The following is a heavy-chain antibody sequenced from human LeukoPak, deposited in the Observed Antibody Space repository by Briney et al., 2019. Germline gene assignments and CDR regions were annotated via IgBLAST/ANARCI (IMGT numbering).Heavy chain of an antibody. J-gene: IGHJ5*02. CDR1: GGSFSSSSYS. V-gene: IGHV4-39*01. Sequence: SETLSLTCTVSGGSFSSSSYSWGWIRQPPGKGLEWIGSIYYSGNTYYNPSLKSRVTISVDTSKNQFSLKLSSVAAADTAVYYCARANFQRGILNWFDPWGQGTLVTVSS. D-gene: IGHD4/OR15-4a*01. CDR3: ARANFQRGILNWFDP. CDR2: IYYSGNT.